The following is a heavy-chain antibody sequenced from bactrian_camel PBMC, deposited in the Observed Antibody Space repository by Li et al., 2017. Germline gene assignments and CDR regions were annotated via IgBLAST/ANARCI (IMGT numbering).Heavy chain of an antibody. Sequence: HVQLVESGGGSVQAGGSLRLSCAASGSGSNSAYSMAWFRQAPGKEREGVAGVNSRDEAAYADSVKDRFTVSKDNAKNTLYLQMTNLKPEDTAIFYCANFYFRYGGWSDGWYAAPNWRYWGQGPRSPSP. D-gene: IGHD6*01. CDR1: GSGSNSAYS. V-gene: IGHV3S53*01. CDR2: VNSRDEA. CDR3: ANFYFRYGGWSDGWYAAPNWRY. J-gene: IGHJ4*01.